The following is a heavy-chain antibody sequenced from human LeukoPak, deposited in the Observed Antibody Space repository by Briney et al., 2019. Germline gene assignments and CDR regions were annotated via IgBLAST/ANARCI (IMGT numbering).Heavy chain of an antibody. V-gene: IGHV3-15*01. D-gene: IGHD6-6*01. CDR3: TLASIAARGSFDY. Sequence: GGSLRLSCAASGFIFSTYDMSWVRQAPGKGLEWVGRIKSKTDGGTTDYAAPVKGRFTISRDDSKNTLYLQMNSLKTEDTAVYYCTLASIAARGSFDYWGQGTLVTVSS. CDR1: GFIFSTYD. CDR2: IKSKTDGGTT. J-gene: IGHJ4*02.